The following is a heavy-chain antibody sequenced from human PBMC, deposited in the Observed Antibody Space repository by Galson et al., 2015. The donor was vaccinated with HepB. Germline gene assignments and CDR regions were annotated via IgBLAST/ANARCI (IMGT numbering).Heavy chain of an antibody. CDR2: ISGSGGST. D-gene: IGHD3-3*01. V-gene: IGHV3-23*01. Sequence: SLRLSCAASGFTFSSYAMSWVRQAPGKGLEWVSAISGSGGSTYYADSVKGRFTISRDNSKSTLYLQMNSLRAEDTAVYYCAKEEGLSDFWSGYYTGYWGQGTLVTVSS. CDR1: GFTFSSYA. J-gene: IGHJ4*02. CDR3: AKEEGLSDFWSGYYTGY.